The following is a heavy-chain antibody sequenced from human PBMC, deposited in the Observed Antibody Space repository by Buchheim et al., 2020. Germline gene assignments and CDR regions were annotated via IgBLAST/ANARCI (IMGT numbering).Heavy chain of an antibody. CDR2: IIPIFGTA. Sequence: QVQLVQSGAEVKKPGSSVKVSCKASGGTFSSYAISWVRQAPGQGLEWKGGIIPIFGTANYAQKFQGRVTITADKSTSTAYMELSSLRSEDTAVYYCARDGSGYEQLGDYYYYYMDVWGKGTT. J-gene: IGHJ6*03. CDR3: ARDGSGYEQLGDYYYYYMDV. D-gene: IGHD5-12*01. V-gene: IGHV1-69*06. CDR1: GGTFSSYA.